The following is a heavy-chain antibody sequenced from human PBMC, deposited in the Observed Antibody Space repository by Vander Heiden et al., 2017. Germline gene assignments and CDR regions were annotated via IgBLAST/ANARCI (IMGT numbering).Heavy chain of an antibody. Sequence: EVQLLESGGGLVQPGGSLRLSCAASGFTLSSYAMSWVRQAAGKGLEWVSASSGSGGSTYYADSVKGRFTISRDNSKNTRDLKMNSMGAEETAVYYCAKEDIEYSSSLGTWDYWSQGTMVTVCS. J-gene: IGHJ4*02. D-gene: IGHD6-6*01. CDR3: AKEDIEYSSSLGTWDY. V-gene: IGHV3-23*01. CDR1: GFTLSSYA. CDR2: SSGSGGST.